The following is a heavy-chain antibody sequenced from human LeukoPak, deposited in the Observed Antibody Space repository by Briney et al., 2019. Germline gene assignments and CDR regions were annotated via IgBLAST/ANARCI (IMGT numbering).Heavy chain of an antibody. CDR3: AIGKAAAGTFDY. Sequence: ASVKVSCKAVGYTFPTYGITWVRQAPGQGLEWMGRINPNSGGTDYAQKFQGRVTMTRDTSISTAYMELSSLRSDDTAVYYCAIGKAAAGTFDYWGQGTLVTVSS. V-gene: IGHV1-2*06. CDR2: INPNSGGT. D-gene: IGHD6-13*01. J-gene: IGHJ4*02. CDR1: GYTFPTYG.